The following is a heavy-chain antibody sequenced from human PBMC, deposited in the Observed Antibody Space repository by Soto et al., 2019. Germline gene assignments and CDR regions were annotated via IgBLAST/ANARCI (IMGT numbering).Heavy chain of an antibody. CDR1: AFTFSSYA. CDR3: AKDLFGNYADYFDY. D-gene: IGHD4-4*01. J-gene: IGHJ4*02. CDR2: ISGSGANT. V-gene: IGHV3-23*01. Sequence: GGSLRLSCVASAFTFSSYAMSWLRQAPGKGLEWVSGISGSGANTYYADSVKGRFTISRDNSKNTLYLQMNSLRAEDTAVYYCAKDLFGNYADYFDYWGQGTLVTSPQ.